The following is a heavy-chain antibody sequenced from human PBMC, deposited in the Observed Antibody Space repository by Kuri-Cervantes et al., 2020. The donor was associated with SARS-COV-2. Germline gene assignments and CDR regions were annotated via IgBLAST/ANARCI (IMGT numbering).Heavy chain of an antibody. CDR2: IYYSGST. V-gene: IGHV4-59*11. CDR3: ARDIGDFWSGYYHRLDV. Sequence: GSLRLSCTVSGGSISSHYWSWIWQPPGKGLEWIGYIYYSGSTNYNPSLKSRVTISVDTSKNQFSLKLSSVTAADTAVYYCARDIGDFWSGYYHRLDVWGKGTTVTVSS. CDR1: GGSISSHY. D-gene: IGHD3-3*01. J-gene: IGHJ6*04.